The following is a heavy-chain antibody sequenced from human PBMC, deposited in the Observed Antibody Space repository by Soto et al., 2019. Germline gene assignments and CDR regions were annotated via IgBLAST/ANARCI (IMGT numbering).Heavy chain of an antibody. CDR2: INAGTGYT. CDR3: ARDLIFDY. J-gene: IGHJ4*02. CDR1: GYTFTSFA. D-gene: IGHD2-8*01. Sequence: GASVKVSCKASGYTFTSFAIHWVRQAPGQRPEWMGWINAGTGYTKCSQLFQGRVTLTRDTSARTAYMELSSLRSEDTAVYYCARDLIFDYWGQGTLVTVSS. V-gene: IGHV1-3*01.